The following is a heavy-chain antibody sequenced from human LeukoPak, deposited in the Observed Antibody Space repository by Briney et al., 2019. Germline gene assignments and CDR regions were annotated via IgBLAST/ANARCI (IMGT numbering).Heavy chain of an antibody. Sequence: PSETLSLTCTVPGGSISSYYWSWIRQPPGKGLEWIGYIYTSGSTNYNPSLKSRVTISVDTSKNQFSLKLSSVTAADTAVYYCARHSTYWYYYGSGSYHAAFDIWGQGTMVTVSS. CDR1: GGSISSYY. J-gene: IGHJ3*02. CDR3: ARHSTYWYYYGSGSYHAAFDI. V-gene: IGHV4-4*09. CDR2: IYTSGST. D-gene: IGHD3-10*01.